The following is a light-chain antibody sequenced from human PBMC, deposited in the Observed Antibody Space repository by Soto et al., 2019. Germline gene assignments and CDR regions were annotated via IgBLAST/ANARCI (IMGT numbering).Light chain of an antibody. CDR1: EHIRGNN. V-gene: IGKV3-20*01. J-gene: IGKJ4*01. CDR3: KNYVSLPLT. Sequence: IVLPQSQGTLSLSPGVSVPLSCRASEHIRGNNLVWYQQRPGQANRLLISNASRRATGIPDRFRGSGSGTDFSLSITRLEPEESAVYYCKNYVSLPLTVGGGNKVAIK. CDR2: NAS.